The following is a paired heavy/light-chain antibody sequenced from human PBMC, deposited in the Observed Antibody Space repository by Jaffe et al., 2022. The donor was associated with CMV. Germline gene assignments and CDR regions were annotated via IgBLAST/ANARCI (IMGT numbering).Light chain of an antibody. CDR1: QSVSGNY. J-gene: IGKJ1*01. CDR3: QVYGSPPQT. Sequence: EIVLTQSPGTLSLSPGETATLSCRASQSVSGNYLAWYQQKPGQSPRLVINVASTRATGIPDRFSGSGSGTDFTLTISRLEPEDFAVYYCQVYGSPPQTFGQGTKVEIK. CDR2: VAS. V-gene: IGKV3-20*01.
Heavy chain of an antibody. Sequence: EVQLVESGGGLVKPGGSLRLSCATSGFTFSSAWLAWVRQAPGKGLEWLGRIKSRSDGGSADYTAPVKDRFTISRDDSKNTLYLQMNTLQVEDTAVYYCTTRYYWGRGTLVTVSS. J-gene: IGHJ4*02. CDR2: IKSRSDGGSA. CDR1: GFTFSSAW. CDR3: TTRYY. V-gene: IGHV3-15*01.